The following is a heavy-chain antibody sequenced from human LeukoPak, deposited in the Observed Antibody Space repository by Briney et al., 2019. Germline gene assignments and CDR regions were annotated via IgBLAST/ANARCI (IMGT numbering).Heavy chain of an antibody. D-gene: IGHD1-26*01. CDR1: GFTFSNYG. J-gene: IGHJ4*02. CDR2: ISSDGSNK. CDR3: AGGWDFGDY. Sequence: PGGSLRLSCAASGFTFSNYGMQWVRQAPGKGPEWVALISSDGSNKYYADPVKGRFTISRDNSKNTLYLQMDSLRTEDTALYYCAGGWDFGDYWGQGTLVTVSS. V-gene: IGHV3-30*03.